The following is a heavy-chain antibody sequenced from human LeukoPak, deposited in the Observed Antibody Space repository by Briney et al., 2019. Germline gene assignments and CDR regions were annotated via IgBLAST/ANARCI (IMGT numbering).Heavy chain of an antibody. Sequence: GGSLRLSCAASGFTFSSYWMNWVRQAPGKGLEWVSYISPGSTTIYYADSVKGRFTISRDNAKNSLYLQMNSLRDEDTAVYYCARGVDYWGQGTLVTVSS. J-gene: IGHJ4*02. V-gene: IGHV3-48*02. CDR3: ARGVDY. CDR1: GFTFSSYW. CDR2: ISPGSTTI.